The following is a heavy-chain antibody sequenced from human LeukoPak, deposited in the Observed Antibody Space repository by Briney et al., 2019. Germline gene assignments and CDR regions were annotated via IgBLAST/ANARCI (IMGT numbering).Heavy chain of an antibody. Sequence: GGSLRLACAASGFTFSSYAMSWVRQAPGKGLEWVSAISGSGGSTYYADSVKGRLTISRDNSKNTLYLQMNSLRAEDTAVYYCAKDRQYDFWSGYIYFDYWGQGTLVTVSS. D-gene: IGHD3-3*01. CDR2: ISGSGGST. CDR3: AKDRQYDFWSGYIYFDY. CDR1: GFTFSSYA. J-gene: IGHJ4*02. V-gene: IGHV3-23*01.